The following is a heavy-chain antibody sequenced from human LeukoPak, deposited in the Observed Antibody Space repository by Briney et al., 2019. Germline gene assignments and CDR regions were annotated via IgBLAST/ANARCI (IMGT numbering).Heavy chain of an antibody. CDR2: IRYDGSNK. D-gene: IGHD3-10*01. CDR1: GFTFSNYG. J-gene: IGHJ6*03. Sequence: GGSLRLSCAASGFTFSNYGMHWVRQAPGKGLEWVAFIRYDGSNKYYADSVKGRFTISRDNSKNTLYLQMNSLRAEDTAVYYCAKDGIYYYGSGSYLPNYYYYMDVWGKGTTVTISS. V-gene: IGHV3-30*02. CDR3: AKDGIYYYGSGSYLPNYYYYMDV.